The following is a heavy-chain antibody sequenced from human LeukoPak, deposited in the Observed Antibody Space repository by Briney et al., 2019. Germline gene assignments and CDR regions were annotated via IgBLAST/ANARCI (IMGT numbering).Heavy chain of an antibody. CDR1: GGSISSGGYS. J-gene: IGHJ3*02. CDR2: IYHSGST. D-gene: IGHD2-15*01. V-gene: IGHV4-30-2*01. CDR3: ARHKISGGRLDAFDI. Sequence: SQTLSLTCAVSGGSISSGGYSWSWIRQPPGKGLEWIGYIYHSGSTYYNPSLKSRATISVDRSKNQFSLKLSSVTAADTAVYYCARHKISGGRLDAFDIWGQGTMVTVSS.